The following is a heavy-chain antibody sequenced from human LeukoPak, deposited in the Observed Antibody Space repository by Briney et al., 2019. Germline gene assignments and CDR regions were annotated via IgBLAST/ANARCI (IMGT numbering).Heavy chain of an antibody. V-gene: IGHV4-4*02. CDR1: GGSISSTNW. J-gene: IGHJ5*02. D-gene: IGHD3-10*01. CDR3: ARGGSGSYVVDP. Sequence: SETLSLTCAVSGGSISSTNWWSWVRPPPGKGLEWIGEIYRSGSTNYNPSLKSRVTISVDKSKNEFFLKLTSVTAADTAVYFCARGGSGSYVVDPWGQGTLVIVSS. CDR2: IYRSGST.